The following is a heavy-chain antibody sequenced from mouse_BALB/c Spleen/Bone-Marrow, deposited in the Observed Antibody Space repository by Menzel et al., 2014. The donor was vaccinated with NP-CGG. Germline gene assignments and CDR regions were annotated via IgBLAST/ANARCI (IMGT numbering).Heavy chain of an antibody. CDR1: GYTFTRYY. V-gene: IGHV1S81*02. CDR3: SRKGAC. CDR2: ITPSNVDT. J-gene: IGHJ3*01. Sequence: QVQLQQSGAELVKPGASVKLSSKASGYTFTRYYMHRLKQRAGQGLEWIRQITPSNVDTNFNEKFKSKATLTVDKSSSTAYMRLSSLASEDSAVYYCSRKGACGGQGTLVAVSA.